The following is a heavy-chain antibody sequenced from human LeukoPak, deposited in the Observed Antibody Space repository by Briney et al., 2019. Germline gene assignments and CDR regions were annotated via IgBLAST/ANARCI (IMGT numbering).Heavy chain of an antibody. CDR3: VRDLDLGGYSSFEY. CDR1: GGSFSGYY. CDR2: INHSGST. Sequence: PSETLSLTCAVYGGSFSGYYWSWIRQPPGKGLEWIGEINHSGSTNYNASLKSRVTISVDTSKNQFSLKLSSVTAADTAVYYCVRDLDLGGYSSFEYWGQGTLVTVSS. D-gene: IGHD4-23*01. V-gene: IGHV4-34*01. J-gene: IGHJ4*02.